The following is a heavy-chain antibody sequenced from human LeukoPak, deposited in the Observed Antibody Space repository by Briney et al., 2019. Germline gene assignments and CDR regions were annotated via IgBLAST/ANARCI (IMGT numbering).Heavy chain of an antibody. Sequence: GGSLRLSCAASGFTFSSYSMNWVRQAPGKGLEWVSSISSSSSYIYYADSVKGRFTSSRNNAKNSLYLQMNSLRAEDTAVYYCARSFEQLLVHEAFDIWGQGTMVTVSS. D-gene: IGHD6-13*01. CDR3: ARSFEQLLVHEAFDI. J-gene: IGHJ3*02. CDR2: ISSSSSYI. CDR1: GFTFSSYS. V-gene: IGHV3-21*01.